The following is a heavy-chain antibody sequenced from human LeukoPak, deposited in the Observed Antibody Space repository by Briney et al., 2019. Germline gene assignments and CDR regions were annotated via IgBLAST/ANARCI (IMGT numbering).Heavy chain of an antibody. J-gene: IGHJ4*02. V-gene: IGHV3-21*01. CDR1: GFTFSDYS. D-gene: IGHD3-22*01. CDR2: ISTSSNYI. Sequence: GGSLRLSCAASGFTFSDYSMNWVRQAPGKGLEWVSYISTSSNYIYYADSVKGRFTISRDNAKNSLYLQMNSLRAEDTAVYYCARGAYNSAGTHEKWGQGTLVTVSS. CDR3: ARGAYNSAGTHEK.